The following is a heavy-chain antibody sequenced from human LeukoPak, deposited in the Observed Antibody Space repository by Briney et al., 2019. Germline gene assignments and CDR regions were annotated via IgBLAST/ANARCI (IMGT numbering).Heavy chain of an antibody. D-gene: IGHD4-11*01. V-gene: IGHV3-23*01. CDR1: GFTFSSYA. CDR3: AKCPNYSNYGGDYYFDY. Sequence: PGGSLRLSCAASGFTFSSYAMSWVRQAPGKGLEWVSAISGSGGSTYYADSVKGRFTISRDNSKNTLYLQMNSLRAEDTAVYYCAKCPNYSNYGGDYYFDYWGQGTLVTVSS. J-gene: IGHJ4*02. CDR2: ISGSGGST.